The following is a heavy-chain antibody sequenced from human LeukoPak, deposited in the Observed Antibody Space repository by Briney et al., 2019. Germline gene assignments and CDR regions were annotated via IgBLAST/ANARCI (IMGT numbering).Heavy chain of an antibody. CDR3: ARHDRYGDYGSFDY. J-gene: IGHJ4*02. D-gene: IGHD4-17*01. Sequence: PSETLSLTCAVSGYSISSGYYWGWIRQPPGKGLEGIGSIYPSGITYYNPSLKRLFTISVDTSKNQFSLKLSSVTAADTAVYYCARHDRYGDYGSFDYWGQGTLVTVSS. CDR2: IYPSGIT. V-gene: IGHV4-38-2*01. CDR1: GYSISSGYY.